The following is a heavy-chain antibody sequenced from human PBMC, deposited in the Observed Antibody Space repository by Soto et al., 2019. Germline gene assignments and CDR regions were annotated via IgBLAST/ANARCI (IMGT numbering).Heavy chain of an antibody. CDR3: ARIQGLLYDPFDY. J-gene: IGHJ4*02. D-gene: IGHD3-22*01. CDR1: GGSIISYS. V-gene: IGHV4-59*01. Sequence: SETLSLTCTVYGGSIISYSCSWIRQPPGKGLEWIGYIYYSGSTNYNPSLKSRVTISVDTSKNQFSLKLRSVTAADTAVYYCARIQGLLYDPFDYWGQGTLVTVS. CDR2: IYYSGST.